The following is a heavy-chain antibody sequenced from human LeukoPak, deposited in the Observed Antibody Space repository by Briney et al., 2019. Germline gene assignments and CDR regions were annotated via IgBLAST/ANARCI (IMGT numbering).Heavy chain of an antibody. J-gene: IGHJ6*03. CDR1: GGSISSGSYY. D-gene: IGHD1-26*01. V-gene: IGHV4-61*02. Sequence: SETLSLTCTVSGGSISSGSYYWSWIRQPAGKGLEWIGRIYTSGSTNYNPSLKSRVTISVDTSKNQFSLKLSSVTAADTAVYYCARKSGSYGRGYYYYYMDVWGKGTTVTISS. CDR2: IYTSGST. CDR3: ARKSGSYGRGYYYYYMDV.